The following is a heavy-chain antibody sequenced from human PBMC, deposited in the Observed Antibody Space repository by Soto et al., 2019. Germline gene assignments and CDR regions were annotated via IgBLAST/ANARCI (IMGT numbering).Heavy chain of an antibody. V-gene: IGHV1-46*02. Sequence: VQLVQSGTEVKRPGASVKISCEASGYTFYAYYIHWVRQAPGQGLEWMGMINPSGGSATYEQNFQGRVTLTRDTSTRTVYMDLRTLGSQDTAVYYCARGDQSSGTYYCDHWGRGTLVTVFS. CDR2: INPSGGSA. D-gene: IGHD3-10*01. J-gene: IGHJ4*02. CDR3: ARGDQSSGTYYCDH. CDR1: GYTFYAYY.